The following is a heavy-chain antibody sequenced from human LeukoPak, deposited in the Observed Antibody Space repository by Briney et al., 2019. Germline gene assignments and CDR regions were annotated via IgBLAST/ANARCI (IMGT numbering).Heavy chain of an antibody. CDR2: IYHSGST. V-gene: IGHV4-38-2*02. J-gene: IGHJ5*02. CDR3: AAAQYCGGDCYPNWFDP. CDR1: GYSISSGYY. Sequence: PSETLSLTCTVSGYSISSGYYWGWIRQPPGQGLEWIGSIYHSGSTYYNPSLKSRVTISVDTSKNQFSLKLSSVTAADTAVYYCAAAQYCGGDCYPNWFDPWGQGTLVTVSS. D-gene: IGHD2-21*02.